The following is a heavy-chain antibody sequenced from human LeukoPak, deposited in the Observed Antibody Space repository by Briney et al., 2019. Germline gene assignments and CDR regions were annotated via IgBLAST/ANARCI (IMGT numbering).Heavy chain of an antibody. J-gene: IGHJ4*02. D-gene: IGHD2-21*01. V-gene: IGHV3-30*02. CDR1: GFTFSSYA. CDR2: IRYDGNNE. CDR3: AKDELVYCGGDCYPRSGFDY. Sequence: PGGSLRPSCATSGFTFSSYAMHWVRQAPGKGLEWVAFIRYDGNNEYYRDSVKGRFTVSRDNSKNTLHLQMNSLRTEDTALYYCAKDELVYCGGDCYPRSGFDYWGQGTLVTVSS.